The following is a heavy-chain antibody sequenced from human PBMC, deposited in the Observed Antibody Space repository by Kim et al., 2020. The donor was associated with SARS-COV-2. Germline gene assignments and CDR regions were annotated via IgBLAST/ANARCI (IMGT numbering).Heavy chain of an antibody. CDR1: GFTFSDYY. J-gene: IGHJ5*02. CDR2: ISSSSSYK. D-gene: IGHD5-18*01. V-gene: IGHV3-11*06. CDR3: ARGQWIHNWFDP. Sequence: GGSLRLSCAASGFTFSDYYMSWIRQAPGKGLEWVSYISSSSSYKNYADSVKGRFTISRDNAKNSLYLQMNSLRAEDTAVYYCARGQWIHNWFDPWGQGTLVTVSS.